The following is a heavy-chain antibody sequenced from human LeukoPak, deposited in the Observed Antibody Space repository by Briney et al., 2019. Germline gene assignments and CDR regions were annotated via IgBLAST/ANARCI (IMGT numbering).Heavy chain of an antibody. CDR1: GGSISSYY. D-gene: IGHD4-23*01. Sequence: SETLSLTCTVSGGSISSYYWSWIRQPPGKGLEWIGYIYYSGSTNYNPSLKSRVTIPVDTSKNQFSLKLSSVTAADTAVYYCARYRGNSDAFDIWGQGTMVTVSS. V-gene: IGHV4-59*08. J-gene: IGHJ3*02. CDR3: ARYRGNSDAFDI. CDR2: IYYSGST.